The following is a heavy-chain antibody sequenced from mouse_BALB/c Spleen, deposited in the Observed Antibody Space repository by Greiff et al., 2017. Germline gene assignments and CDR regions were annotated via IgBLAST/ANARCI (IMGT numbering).Heavy chain of an antibody. Sequence: QVHVKQPGAELVMPGASVKMSCKASGYTFTDYWMHWVKQRPGQGLEWIGAIDTSDSYTSYNQKFKGKATLTVDESSSTAYMQLSSLTSEDSAVYYCASIYYGNYIAYWGQGTLVTVSA. CDR3: ASIYYGNYIAY. D-gene: IGHD2-1*01. CDR1: GYTFTDYW. V-gene: IGHV1-69*01. J-gene: IGHJ3*01. CDR2: IDTSDSYT.